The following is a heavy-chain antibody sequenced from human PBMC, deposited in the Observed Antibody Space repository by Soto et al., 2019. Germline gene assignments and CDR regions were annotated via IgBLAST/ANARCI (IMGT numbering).Heavy chain of an antibody. CDR2: ISYDGSNV. CDR1: GFTFSTYA. CDR3: AKDQSTGEIDY. Sequence: QVQLVESGGGVVQSGESLRLSCAASGFTFSTYAMHWVRRAPGKGLEWVAFISYDGSNVYYADSVRGRFTISRENSKNTLYVQMNSLRPEDTAIYYCAKDQSTGEIDYWCQGTLVTVSS. J-gene: IGHJ4*02. V-gene: IGHV3-30*18. D-gene: IGHD3-10*01.